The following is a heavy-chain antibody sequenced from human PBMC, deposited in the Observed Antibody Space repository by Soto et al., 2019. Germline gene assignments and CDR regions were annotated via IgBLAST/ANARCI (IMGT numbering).Heavy chain of an antibody. D-gene: IGHD3-10*01. CDR3: ATSYGSGSAHFDS. V-gene: IGHV1-69*02. J-gene: IGHJ4*02. CDR2: IIPMLGMA. Sequence: QVQLVQSGAEETKPGSSVTVSCTASGDTFSRSTLSWVRQAPGQRLEWMGRIIPMLGMANSALKFQGRLTISADTSTNEVYMHLKSLRSDDTAVYYCATSYGSGSAHFDSWGQGTLVTVSS. CDR1: GDTFSRST.